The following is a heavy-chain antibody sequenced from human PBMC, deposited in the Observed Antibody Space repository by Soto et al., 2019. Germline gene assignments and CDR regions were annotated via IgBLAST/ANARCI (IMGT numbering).Heavy chain of an antibody. J-gene: IGHJ6*04. V-gene: IGHV4-34*01. Sequence: SEILSLTCAVYGGSFSGYYWSWIRQPPGKGLEWIGEINHSGSTNYNPSLKSRVTISVDTSKNQFSLKLSSVTAADTAVYYCARVIAEVGRSYNYYSYGMDVWGKGTTVTVSS. D-gene: IGHD6-13*01. CDR2: INHSGST. CDR1: GGSFSGYY. CDR3: ARVIAEVGRSYNYYSYGMDV.